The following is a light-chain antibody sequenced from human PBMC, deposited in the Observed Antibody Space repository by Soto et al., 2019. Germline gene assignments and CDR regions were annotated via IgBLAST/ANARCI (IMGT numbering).Light chain of an antibody. CDR3: RSYTSSSTYV. J-gene: IGLJ1*01. V-gene: IGLV2-14*01. CDR1: SSDVGGYNY. Sequence: QSALTQPASVSGSPGQSITISCTGTSSDVGGYNYVSWYQQHPGKAPKLMIYEVSNRPSGVSNRFSGSKSGNSASLTISGLQAEDEGDYYCRSYTSSSTYVFGTGTKLTVL. CDR2: EVS.